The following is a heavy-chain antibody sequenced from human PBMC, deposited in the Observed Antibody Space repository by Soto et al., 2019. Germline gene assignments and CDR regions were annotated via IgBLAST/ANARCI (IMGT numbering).Heavy chain of an antibody. CDR1: GVTFSSYA. V-gene: IGHV3-30-3*01. D-gene: IGHD6-25*01. CDR2: ISYDGSNK. J-gene: IGHJ4*02. Sequence: LRLSCSASGVTFSSYAMHWVRQAPGKGLEWVAVISYDGSNKYYAYSVKGRFTISRDNSKNTLYLQMNSLRAEDTAVYYCARELKDQRRFFDYWGQGTLVTVSS. CDR3: ARELKDQRRFFDY.